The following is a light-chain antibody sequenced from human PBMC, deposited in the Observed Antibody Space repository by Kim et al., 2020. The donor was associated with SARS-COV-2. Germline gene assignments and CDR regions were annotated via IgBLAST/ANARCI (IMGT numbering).Light chain of an antibody. CDR2: YDS. CDR3: QLWDTTSDHVV. J-gene: IGLJ2*01. V-gene: IGLV3-21*04. Sequence: APGQTARITCGGNNIGTKSVHWYQQKPGQAPVLVIYYDSDRPSGIPERFSGSNSGNTATLTISRVEAGDEADYYCQLWDTTSDHVVFGGGTQLTVL. CDR1: NIGTKS.